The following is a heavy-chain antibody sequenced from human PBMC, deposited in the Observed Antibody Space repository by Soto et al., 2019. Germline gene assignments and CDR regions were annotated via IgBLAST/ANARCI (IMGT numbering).Heavy chain of an antibody. CDR1: GFTLTSSA. CDR3: AARGGRDYYMDV. CDR2: IVVGSGNT. D-gene: IGHD2-15*01. V-gene: IGHV1-58*02. J-gene: IGHJ6*03. Sequence: ASVKVSCKSSGFTLTSSAMQWVRQARGQRLEWIGWIVVGSGNTNYAQKFQERVTITRDMSTSTAYMELNSLRSEDTAVYYCAARGGRDYYMDVWGKGTTVTVSS.